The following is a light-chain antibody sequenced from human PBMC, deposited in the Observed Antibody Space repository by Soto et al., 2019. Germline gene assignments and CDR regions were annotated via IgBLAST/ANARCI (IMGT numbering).Light chain of an antibody. CDR3: QRYYNALFT. Sequence: DIQVTQYPSSLSASVGDRVTITCRASQDIKNYLAWYQQKQGEIPKLLIYAASTLESGIPPRFSGSGSGTDFTLTINNLQPEDVATYYCQRYYNALFTFGGGTKVDIK. V-gene: IGKV1-27*01. J-gene: IGKJ4*01. CDR1: QDIKNY. CDR2: AAS.